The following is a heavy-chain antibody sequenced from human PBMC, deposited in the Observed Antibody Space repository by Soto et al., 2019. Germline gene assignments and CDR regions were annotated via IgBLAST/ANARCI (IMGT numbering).Heavy chain of an antibody. D-gene: IGHD3-22*01. V-gene: IGHV3-21*01. J-gene: IGHJ6*02. Sequence: GSLRLSCAASGFTFSSYSMNWVRQAPGKGLEWVSSISSSSSYIYYADSAKGRFTISRDNAKNSLYLQMNSLRAEDTAVYYCARSYDSSGYYYYYYGMDVWGQGTTVTVSS. CDR1: GFTFSSYS. CDR3: ARSYDSSGYYYYYYGMDV. CDR2: ISSSSSYI.